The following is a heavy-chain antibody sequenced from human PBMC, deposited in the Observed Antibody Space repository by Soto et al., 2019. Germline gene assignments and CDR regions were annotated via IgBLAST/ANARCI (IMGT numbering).Heavy chain of an antibody. V-gene: IGHV4-30-2*01. D-gene: IGHD2-21*02. CDR2: LYHTGNT. CDR3: ARFRGTAILDF. J-gene: IGHJ4*02. CDR1: GGSISSGGYS. Sequence: PSKALSLTCAVSGGSISSGGYSWSWIRQPPGKGLEWIGYLYHTGNTYYNPSLESRVTISVDRSKNQFSLELPSVTAADTAVYYCARFRGTAILDFWGQGTLVTGSS.